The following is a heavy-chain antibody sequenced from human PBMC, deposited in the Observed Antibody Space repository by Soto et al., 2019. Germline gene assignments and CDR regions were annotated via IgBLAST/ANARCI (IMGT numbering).Heavy chain of an antibody. CDR3: ARVDCTNGVCYKGYYYGMDV. D-gene: IGHD2-8*01. Sequence: GGSLRLSCAASGSTFSSYWMSWVRQAPGKGLEWVANIKQDGSEKYYVDSVKGRFTISRDNAKNSLYLQMNSLRAEDTAVYYCARVDCTNGVCYKGYYYGMDVWGQGTTVTVSS. V-gene: IGHV3-7*03. CDR2: IKQDGSEK. CDR1: GSTFSSYW. J-gene: IGHJ6*02.